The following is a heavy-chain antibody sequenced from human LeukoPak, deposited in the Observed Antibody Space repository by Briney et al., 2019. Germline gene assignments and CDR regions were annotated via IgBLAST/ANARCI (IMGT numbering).Heavy chain of an antibody. Sequence: PSETLSLTCTASGYSISSGYYWGWIRQPPGKGLEWIGSIYHSGSTYYNPSLKSRVTISVDTSKNQFSLKLSSVTAADTAVYYCARDQGYSSSIDYWGQGTLVTVSS. CDR2: IYHSGST. V-gene: IGHV4-38-2*02. D-gene: IGHD6-13*01. CDR1: GYSISSGYY. J-gene: IGHJ4*02. CDR3: ARDQGYSSSIDY.